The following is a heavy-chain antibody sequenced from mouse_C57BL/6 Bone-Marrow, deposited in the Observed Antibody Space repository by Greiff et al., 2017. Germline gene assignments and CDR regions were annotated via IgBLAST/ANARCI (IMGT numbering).Heavy chain of an antibody. CDR3: ARSWGVYDGSSYVGY. D-gene: IGHD1-1*01. CDR2: MHPNSSST. J-gene: IGHJ2*01. CDR1: GYTITSYW. V-gene: IGHV1-64*01. Sequence: VQLQQPGPGLVKPSPTVYLSCTVTGYTITSYWLHWVQQRPGQGLELIGMMHPNSSSTNYNDKFKSKATLTVANSPSTAYMQQSSLTSEYSAVYDCARSWGVYDGSSYVGYWGQGTTLTVSS.